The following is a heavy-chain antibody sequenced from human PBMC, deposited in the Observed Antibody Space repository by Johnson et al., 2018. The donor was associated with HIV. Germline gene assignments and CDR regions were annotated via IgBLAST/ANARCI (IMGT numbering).Heavy chain of an antibody. Sequence: VQLVESGGGLVKPGGSLRLSCAASGFTFPNAWMHWVRQAPGEGLAWVGRIKSKTDGETIDYAAPVKGRFTISRDDSKNTLYLQMNSLKIEDTAVYYCTTGQLGGASDIWGQGTMVTVSS. CDR1: GFTFPNAW. V-gene: IGHV3-15*01. J-gene: IGHJ3*02. D-gene: IGHD6-13*01. CDR2: IKSKTDGETI. CDR3: TTGQLGGASDI.